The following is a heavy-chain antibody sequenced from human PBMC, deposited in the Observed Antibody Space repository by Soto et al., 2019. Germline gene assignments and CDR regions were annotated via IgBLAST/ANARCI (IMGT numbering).Heavy chain of an antibody. Sequence: SETLSLTCSVSGASVTSDYWSWIRQPPEKGLEWIGYMHHSGTANYNPSLKSRVTVSVDTSKNQFPLKLNSVTAADTAVYYCARYYDFWTGLDYWGQGILVTVSS. D-gene: IGHD3-3*01. V-gene: IGHV4-59*08. CDR3: ARYYDFWTGLDY. CDR2: MHHSGTA. CDR1: GASVTSDY. J-gene: IGHJ4*02.